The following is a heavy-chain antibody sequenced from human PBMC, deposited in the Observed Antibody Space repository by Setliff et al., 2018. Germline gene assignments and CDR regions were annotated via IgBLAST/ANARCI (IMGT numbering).Heavy chain of an antibody. V-gene: IGHV3-72*01. J-gene: IGHJ4*02. Sequence: GGSLRLSCAASGFTFSDHYMDWVRQAPGKGLEWVGRIRNKVNSYITQYAASVEGRFTISRDDSKNSLYLQVNSLKTEDTAVYYCAITMTTGVDFFDYWGQGTLVTVSS. CDR3: AITMTTGVDFFDY. D-gene: IGHD4-17*01. CDR2: IRNKVNSYIT. CDR1: GFTFSDHY.